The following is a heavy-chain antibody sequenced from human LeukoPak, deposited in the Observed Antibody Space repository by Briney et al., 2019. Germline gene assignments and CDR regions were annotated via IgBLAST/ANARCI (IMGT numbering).Heavy chain of an antibody. CDR3: ARGPRFWSGYRLPYYYYYGMDV. CDR2: INHSGST. CDR1: GGSFSGYY. Sequence: SETLSLTCAVYGGSFSGYYWSWIRQPPGKGLEWIGEINHSGSTNYNPSLKSRVTISVDTSKSQFSLKLSSVTAADTAVYYCARGPRFWSGYRLPYYYYYGMDVWGQGTTVTVSS. V-gene: IGHV4-34*01. D-gene: IGHD3-3*01. J-gene: IGHJ6*02.